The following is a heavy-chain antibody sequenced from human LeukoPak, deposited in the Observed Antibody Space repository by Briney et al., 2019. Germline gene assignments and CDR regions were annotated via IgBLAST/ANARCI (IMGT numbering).Heavy chain of an antibody. V-gene: IGHV4-39*07. CDR1: GGSISSYY. J-gene: IGHJ4*02. CDR3: ARDTGGSGSLDY. Sequence: PSETLSLTCTVSGGSISSYYWSWIRQPPGKGLEWIGSIYYSGSTYYNPSLKSRVTISVDTSKNQFSLKLSSVTAADTAVYYCARDTGGSGSLDYWGQGTLVTVSS. CDR2: IYYSGST. D-gene: IGHD3-10*01.